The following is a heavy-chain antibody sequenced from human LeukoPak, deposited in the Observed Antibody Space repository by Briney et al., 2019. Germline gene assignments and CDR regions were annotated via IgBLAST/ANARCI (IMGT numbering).Heavy chain of an antibody. J-gene: IGHJ4*02. CDR1: GYTFTSFG. Sequence: GASVKVSCKASGYTFTSFGISWVRQAPGQGLAWMGWIGANNGHTNYAPNLQGRVTMTTDTSTSTAYMELTSLRSDDTAVYYCARDQAVGATAGTLDYWGQGTLVTVSS. CDR3: ARDQAVGATAGTLDY. V-gene: IGHV1-18*01. CDR2: IGANNGHT. D-gene: IGHD1-26*01.